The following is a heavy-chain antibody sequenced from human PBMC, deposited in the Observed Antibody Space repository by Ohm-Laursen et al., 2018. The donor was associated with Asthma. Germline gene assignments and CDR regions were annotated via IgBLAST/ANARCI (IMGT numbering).Heavy chain of an antibody. CDR1: GYTFTEFW. CDR3: ARHTGFSGGFQPHF. CDR2: IYPGDSDT. V-gene: IGHV5-51*01. Sequence: GESLRISCKASGYTFTEFWIGWVRQMPGKGLEWMGIIYPGDSDTRYSPSFQGQVTISADNSITTAYLQWTSLKASDTAIYYCARHTGFSGGFQPHFWGQGTLVTVSS. J-gene: IGHJ4*02. D-gene: IGHD2-8*02.